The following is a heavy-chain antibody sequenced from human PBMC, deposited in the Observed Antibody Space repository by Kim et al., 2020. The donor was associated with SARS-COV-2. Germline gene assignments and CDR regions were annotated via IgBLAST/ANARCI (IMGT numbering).Heavy chain of an antibody. D-gene: IGHD2-15*01. J-gene: IGHJ4*02. CDR2: ISAYNGNT. CDR3: ARVSDIVVVVAATPFDY. Sequence: ASVKVSCKASGYTFTSYGISWVRQAPGQGLEWMGWISAYNGNTNYAQKLQGRVTMTTDTSTSTAYMELRSLRSDDTAVYYCARVSDIVVVVAATPFDYWGQGTLVTVSS. V-gene: IGHV1-18*01. CDR1: GYTFTSYG.